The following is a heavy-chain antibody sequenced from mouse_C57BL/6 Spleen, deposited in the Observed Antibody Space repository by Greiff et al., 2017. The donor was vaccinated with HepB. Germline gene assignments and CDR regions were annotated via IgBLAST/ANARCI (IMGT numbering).Heavy chain of an antibody. V-gene: IGHV1-64*01. J-gene: IGHJ2*01. Sequence: QVQLQQPGAELVKPGASVKLSCKASGYTFTSYWMHWVKQRPGQGLEWIGMIHPNSGSTNYNEKFKSKATLTVDKSSSTAYMQLRRLTSEDSAVYYCARNEARGSSPYYFDYWGQGTTLTVSS. CDR2: IHPNSGST. CDR1: GYTFTSYW. D-gene: IGHD1-1*01. CDR3: ARNEARGSSPYYFDY.